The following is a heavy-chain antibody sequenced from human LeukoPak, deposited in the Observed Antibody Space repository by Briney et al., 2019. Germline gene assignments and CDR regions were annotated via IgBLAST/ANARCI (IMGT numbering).Heavy chain of an antibody. CDR2: LDPSGSQK. CDR3: AIWTSGNY. J-gene: IGHJ4*02. V-gene: IGHV3-7*01. Sequence: PGASLRLSCAASGFTFNRSWMNWVRQAPGKGLEWVANLDPSGSQKRYVDSVKGRFIISKDNPGASLYLDMYSLRAEDTAIYYCAIWTSGNYWGQGTLVTVSS. D-gene: IGHD1-1*01. CDR1: GFTFNRSW.